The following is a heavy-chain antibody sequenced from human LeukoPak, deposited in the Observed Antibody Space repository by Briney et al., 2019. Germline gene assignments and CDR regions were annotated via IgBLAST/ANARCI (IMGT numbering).Heavy chain of an antibody. CDR1: GITFSDAW. CDR2: IKAKIDGGTT. CDR3: TTAVRATFGSRFDA. V-gene: IGHV3-15*07. J-gene: IGHJ5*02. D-gene: IGHD1-26*01. Sequence: GGSLRLSCEASGITFSDAWMSWVRQAPGKGLEWVGRIKAKIDGGTTDYGAPVKGRFTISRDDSKNTLYMQMNSLKIEDTAVYYCTTAVRATFGSRFDAWGQGTLVTVSP.